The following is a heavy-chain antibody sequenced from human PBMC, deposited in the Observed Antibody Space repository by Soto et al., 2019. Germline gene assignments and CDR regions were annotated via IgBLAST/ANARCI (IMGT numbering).Heavy chain of an antibody. V-gene: IGHV4-4*07. CDR1: GGSISSYY. CDR3: AREYSDSSSWYPGEAWFDP. J-gene: IGHJ5*02. D-gene: IGHD6-13*01. CDR2: IYTSGST. Sequence: QVQLQESGPGLVKPSETLSLTCTVSGGSISSYYWSWIRQPAGKGLEWIGRIYTSGSTNYNPSLKSRVTMSVDTSKNQFSLKLSSVTAADTAVYYCAREYSDSSSWYPGEAWFDPWGQGTLVTVSS.